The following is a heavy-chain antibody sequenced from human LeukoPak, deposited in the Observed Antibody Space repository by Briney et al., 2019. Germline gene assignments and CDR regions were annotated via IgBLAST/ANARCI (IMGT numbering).Heavy chain of an antibody. CDR1: GFTFSSYA. CDR2: ISGSGGST. V-gene: IGHV3-23*01. J-gene: IGHJ4*02. CDR3: AKESEYYGSGSYYKRGEFDY. D-gene: IGHD3-10*01. Sequence: PGGSLRLSCAASGFTFSSYAMSWVRQAPGKGLEWVSAISGSGGSTYYADSVKGRFTISRDNSKNTLYLQMNSLRAEDTAVYYGAKESEYYGSGSYYKRGEFDYWGQGTLVTVSS.